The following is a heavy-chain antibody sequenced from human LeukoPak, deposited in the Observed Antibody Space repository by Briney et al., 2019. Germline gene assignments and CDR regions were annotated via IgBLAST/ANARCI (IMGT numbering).Heavy chain of an antibody. Sequence: GGSLRLSCAASGFTFSSYAMSWVRQAPGKGLEWVSAISGSGGSTYYADSVKGRFTISRDNAENSLYLQMNSLRAEDTAVYYCARFETVTPELDDYWGQGTLVTVSS. D-gene: IGHD4-17*01. CDR1: GFTFSSYA. CDR2: ISGSGGST. V-gene: IGHV3-23*01. J-gene: IGHJ4*02. CDR3: ARFETVTPELDDY.